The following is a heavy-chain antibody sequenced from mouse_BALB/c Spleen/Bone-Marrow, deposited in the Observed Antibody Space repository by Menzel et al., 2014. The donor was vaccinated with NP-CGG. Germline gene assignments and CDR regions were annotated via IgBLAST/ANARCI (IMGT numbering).Heavy chain of an antibody. D-gene: IGHD1-1*01. V-gene: IGHV1S81*02. J-gene: IGHJ1*01. CDR3: TRDHYYYGSSYWYFDV. Sequence: VQLQQSGAELVKPGAPVKLSCKASGYTFTSYYMYWVKQRPGQGLEWIGGINPSNGGTNFNEKFKSKATLTVDKSSSTAYMQLSSLTSEDSAVYYCTRDHYYYGSSYWYFDVWGAGTTATVSS. CDR2: INPSNGGT. CDR1: GYTFTSYY.